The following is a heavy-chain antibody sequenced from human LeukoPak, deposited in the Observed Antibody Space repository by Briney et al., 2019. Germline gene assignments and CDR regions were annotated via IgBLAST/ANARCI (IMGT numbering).Heavy chain of an antibody. CDR2: IYSGGAT. CDR1: GFTVISNL. J-gene: IGHJ4*02. Sequence: PGGSLRLSCAASGFTVISNLMTWVRQSPGRGLEWLSSIYSGGATYYADSVKGRFTISRDHSNNSVSLQMTNLRAEDTAVYYCAKPAAGYSSGWYDGPYRFDYWGQGTLVTVSS. CDR3: AKPAAGYSSGWYDGPYRFDY. D-gene: IGHD6-19*01. V-gene: IGHV3-66*02.